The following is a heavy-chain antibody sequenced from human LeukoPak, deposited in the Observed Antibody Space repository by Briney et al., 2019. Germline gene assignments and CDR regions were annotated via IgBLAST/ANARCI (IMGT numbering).Heavy chain of an antibody. V-gene: IGHV4-34*01. J-gene: IGHJ4*02. CDR1: GGSFSGYY. CDR3: ARCGPSSGSYPIDY. CDR2: INHSGST. Sequence: PSETLSLTCAVYGGSFSGYYWSWIRQPPGKGLEWIGEINHSGSTNYNPSLKSRVTISVDTSKNQFSLKLSSVTAADTAVYYCARCGPSSGSYPIDYWAREPWSPSPQ. D-gene: IGHD3-10*01.